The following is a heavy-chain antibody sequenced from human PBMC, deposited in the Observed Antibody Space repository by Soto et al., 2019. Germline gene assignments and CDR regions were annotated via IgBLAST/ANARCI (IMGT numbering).Heavy chain of an antibody. CDR1: GFTFSSYA. J-gene: IGHJ4*02. Sequence: QVQLVESGGGVVQPGRSLRLSCAASGFTFSSYAMHWVRQAPGKGLEWVAVISYDGSNKYYADSVKGRFTISRDNSKNTLYLQMNSLRAEDTAVYYCARVMLTDGYNYLGSGVDYWGQGTLVTVSS. V-gene: IGHV3-30-3*01. D-gene: IGHD5-12*01. CDR3: ARVMLTDGYNYLGSGVDY. CDR2: ISYDGSNK.